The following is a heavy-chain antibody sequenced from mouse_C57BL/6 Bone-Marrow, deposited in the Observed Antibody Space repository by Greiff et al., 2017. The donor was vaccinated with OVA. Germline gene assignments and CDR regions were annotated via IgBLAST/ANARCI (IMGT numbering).Heavy chain of an antibody. Sequence: QVQLKQPGPELVRPGSSVKLSCKASGYTFTSYWMDWVKQRPGQGLEWIGNIYPSDGETHYNQKFKDKATLTVDKSSSTAYMQLSSLTSEESADYYCGREGTFQRFAYWGQGTMVTVAA. J-gene: IGHJ3*01. V-gene: IGHV1-61*01. CDR3: GREGTFQRFAY. CDR2: IYPSDGET. D-gene: IGHD3-3*01. CDR1: GYTFTSYW.